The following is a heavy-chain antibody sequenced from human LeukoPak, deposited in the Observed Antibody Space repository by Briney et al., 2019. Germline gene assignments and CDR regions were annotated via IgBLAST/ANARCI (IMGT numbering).Heavy chain of an antibody. CDR3: AKVLQSNWFDP. CDR1: GFIFSGYS. D-gene: IGHD2/OR15-2a*01. CDR2: ISGSGGST. J-gene: IGHJ5*02. V-gene: IGHV3-23*01. Sequence: GGSLRLSCAASGFIFSGYSMNWVRQAPGKGLEWVSAISGSGGSTYYADSVKGRFTISRDNSKNTLYLQMNSLRAEDTAVYYCAKVLQSNWFDPWGQGTLVTVSS.